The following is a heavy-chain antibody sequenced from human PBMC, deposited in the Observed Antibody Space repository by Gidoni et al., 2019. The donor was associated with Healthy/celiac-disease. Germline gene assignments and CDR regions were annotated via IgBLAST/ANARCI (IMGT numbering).Heavy chain of an antibody. Sequence: QVQLQQWGAGLLKPSETLSLTCAVYGGSFSGYYWSWIRQPPGKGLEWIGEINHSGSTNYNPSLKSRVTISVDTSKNQFSLKLSSVTAADTAVYYCARVLRRDGYNSKGFDYWGQGTLVTVSS. J-gene: IGHJ4*02. V-gene: IGHV4-34*01. CDR2: INHSGST. D-gene: IGHD5-12*01. CDR3: ARVLRRDGYNSKGFDY. CDR1: GGSFSGYY.